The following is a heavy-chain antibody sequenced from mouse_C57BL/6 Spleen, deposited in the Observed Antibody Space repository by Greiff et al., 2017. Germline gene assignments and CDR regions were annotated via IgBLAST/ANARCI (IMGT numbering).Heavy chain of an antibody. D-gene: IGHD1-1*01. CDR2: ISYDGSN. CDR1: GYSITSGYY. V-gene: IGHV3-6*01. CDR3: ASDYYGSSSLDY. Sequence: EVKLMESGPGLVKPSQSLSLTCSVTGYSITSGYYWNWIRQFPGNKLEWMGYISYDGSNNYNPSLKNRISITRDTSKNQFFLKLNSVTTEDTATYYCASDYYGSSSLDYWGQGTTLTVSS. J-gene: IGHJ2*01.